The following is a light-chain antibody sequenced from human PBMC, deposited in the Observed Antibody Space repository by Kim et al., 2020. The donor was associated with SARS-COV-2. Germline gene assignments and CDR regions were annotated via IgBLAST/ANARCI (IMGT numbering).Light chain of an antibody. CDR2: QDS. J-gene: IGLJ3*02. CDR1: KLGEKY. Sequence: VSPEQTASITCSGDKLGEKYDGWYQQKPGRYPVLVIYQDSKRPSGIPEGFFGSNTGNKATLTISGTQAMDEADYYCQAWDSSTNWVFGGGTQLTVL. V-gene: IGLV3-1*01. CDR3: QAWDSSTNWV.